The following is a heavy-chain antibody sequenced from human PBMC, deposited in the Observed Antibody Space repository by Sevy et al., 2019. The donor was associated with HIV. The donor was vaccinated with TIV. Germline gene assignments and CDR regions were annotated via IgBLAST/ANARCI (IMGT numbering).Heavy chain of an antibody. CDR3: AKANSGSYESYDY. J-gene: IGHJ4*02. V-gene: IGHV3-23*01. Sequence: GESLKISCAASGFTFSSYAMSWVRQAPGQGLEWVSTISGSGDSTYYADSVKGQFIISRDNSKNTLYLQMNSLRAEDTAVYYCAKANSGSYESYDYWGQGTLVTVSS. CDR1: GFTFSSYA. CDR2: ISGSGDST. D-gene: IGHD1-26*01.